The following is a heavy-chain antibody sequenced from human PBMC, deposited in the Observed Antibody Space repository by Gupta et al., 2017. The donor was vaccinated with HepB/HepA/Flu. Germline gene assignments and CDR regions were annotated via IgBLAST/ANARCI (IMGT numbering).Heavy chain of an antibody. D-gene: IGHD2-2*01. Sequence: QVQLQQWGAGLLKPSETLSLTCAVYGGSFSGYYWSWIRQPPGKGLEWIGEINHSGSTNYNPSLKSRVTISVDTSKNQFSLKLSSGTAADTAVYYCARGKGYCSSTSCSRTYYYYYMDVWGKGTTVTVSS. V-gene: IGHV4-34*01. CDR2: INHSGST. CDR3: ARGKGYCSSTSCSRTYYYYYMDV. J-gene: IGHJ6*03. CDR1: GGSFSGYY.